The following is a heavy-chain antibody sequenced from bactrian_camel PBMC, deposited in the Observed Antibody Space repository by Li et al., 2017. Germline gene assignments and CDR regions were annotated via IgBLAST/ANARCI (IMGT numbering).Heavy chain of an antibody. CDR2: IRPDGSDK. CDR1: GFTPSNVG. Sequence: HVQLVESGGGLVQPGGSLRLSCEASGFTPSNVGMTWVRQAPGKGLEWVSSIRPDGSDKRVSDSVKGRFTISRDNAKNTVYLRIDSLKFEDTALYYCATTGFDFWGQGTQVTVS. V-gene: IGHV3S6*01. D-gene: IGHD5*01. CDR3: ATTGFDF. J-gene: IGHJ4*01.